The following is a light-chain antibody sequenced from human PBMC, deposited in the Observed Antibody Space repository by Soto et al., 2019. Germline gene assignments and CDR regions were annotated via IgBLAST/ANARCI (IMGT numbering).Light chain of an antibody. CDR2: DAS. J-gene: IGKJ2*01. CDR1: QTISTW. Sequence: DIQVTQSPPTLSASVGDRVTITCRASQTISTWMAWYQQKPGKAPKLLVYDASTLQSGVASRFSGSGSGTEFTLIISGLQPDDSATYYCQQYNSYLYTFGQGTKVDIK. CDR3: QQYNSYLYT. V-gene: IGKV1-5*01.